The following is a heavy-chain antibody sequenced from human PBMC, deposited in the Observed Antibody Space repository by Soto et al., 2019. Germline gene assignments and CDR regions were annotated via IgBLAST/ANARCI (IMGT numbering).Heavy chain of an antibody. CDR2: IYYSGST. CDR3: ARDLGCTNGVCYRGWFDP. V-gene: IGHV4-59*01. J-gene: IGHJ5*02. D-gene: IGHD2-8*01. CDR1: GGSISSYY. Sequence: SETLSLTCTVSGGSISSYYWSWIRQPPGKGLDWIGYIYYSGSTNYNPSLKSRVTISVDTSKNQFSLKLSSVTAADTAVYYCARDLGCTNGVCYRGWFDPWGQGTLVTVSS.